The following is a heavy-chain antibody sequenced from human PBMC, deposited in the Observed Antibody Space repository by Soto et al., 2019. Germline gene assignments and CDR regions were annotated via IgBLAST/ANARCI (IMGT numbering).Heavy chain of an antibody. CDR1: GFIFNTYA. CDR2: ISGTGAST. CDR3: AKKYDFWSGPRVGMDV. J-gene: IGHJ6*02. Sequence: GGSLRLSCAASGFIFNTYARSWVRQAPGKGLEWVSEISGTGASTYYADSVRGRFTISRDNSKNTLYVQMNSLRAEDTAVYYCAKKYDFWSGPRVGMDVWGQGTTVTVSS. D-gene: IGHD3-3*01. V-gene: IGHV3-23*01.